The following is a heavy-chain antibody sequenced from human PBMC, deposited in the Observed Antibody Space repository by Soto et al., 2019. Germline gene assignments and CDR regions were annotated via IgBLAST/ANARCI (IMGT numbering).Heavy chain of an antibody. Sequence: PGGSLRLSCAASGLTFSSYAMSWVRQAPGKGLEWVSAISGSGGSTYYVDSVKGRFTISRDNSKNTLYLQMNSLRAADTAVYYCAKDLAVSRYGMDVWGQGTTVTVSS. D-gene: IGHD6-19*01. CDR3: AKDLAVSRYGMDV. V-gene: IGHV3-23*01. CDR2: ISGSGGST. J-gene: IGHJ6*02. CDR1: GLTFSSYA.